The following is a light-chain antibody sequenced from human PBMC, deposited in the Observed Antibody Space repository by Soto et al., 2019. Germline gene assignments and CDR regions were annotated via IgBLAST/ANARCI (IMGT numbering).Light chain of an antibody. V-gene: IGLV1-47*01. CDR1: SSNIGSNY. J-gene: IGLJ1*01. CDR2: RNN. CDR3: AAWDDSLSAPYV. Sequence: QSVLTQPPSASGTPGQRVTISCSGSSSNIGSNYVYWYQQLPGTAPKLLIYRNNQRPSGLPDRFSGSKSGTSASLAISGLRSEDEADYYCAAWDDSLSAPYVFGTGTKLTVL.